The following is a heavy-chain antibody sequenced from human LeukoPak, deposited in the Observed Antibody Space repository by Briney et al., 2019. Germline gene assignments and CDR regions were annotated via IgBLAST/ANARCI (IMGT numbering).Heavy chain of an antibody. J-gene: IGHJ3*02. CDR2: IDPSDSYT. CDR1: GYIFTNYW. Sequence: GESLKISCKGSGYIFTNYWISWVRQMPGKGLGWMGRIDPSDSYTNYSPSFQGHVTISADKSISTAYLQWSSLKASDTAMYYCARLGIAVAAATFDIWGQGTMVTVSS. CDR3: ARLGIAVAAATFDI. V-gene: IGHV5-10-1*01. D-gene: IGHD6-19*01.